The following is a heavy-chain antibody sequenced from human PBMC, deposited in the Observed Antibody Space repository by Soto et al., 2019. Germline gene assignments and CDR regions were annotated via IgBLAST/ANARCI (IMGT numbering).Heavy chain of an antibody. J-gene: IGHJ3*02. Sequence: SQTLSLTCAISGDSVFSNSAAWSWIRQSPSRGLEYLGRTYYRSKWYNEYVASVKSRITINPDTSKNQFSLQLNSVTPEDTAVYYCAKEHYYDSRGYGSVAFDIWGQGTMVTVSS. V-gene: IGHV6-1*01. CDR3: AKEHYYDSRGYGSVAFDI. D-gene: IGHD3-22*01. CDR1: GDSVFSNSAA. CDR2: TYYRSKWYN.